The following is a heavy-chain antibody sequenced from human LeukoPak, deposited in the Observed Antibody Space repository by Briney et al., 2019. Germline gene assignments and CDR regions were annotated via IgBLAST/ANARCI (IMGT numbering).Heavy chain of an antibody. CDR3: AKEAHYGAAFDI. J-gene: IGHJ3*02. V-gene: IGHV3-9*01. Sequence: GGSLRLSCAASGFTFDDYAMHWVRQAPGKGLEWVSGISWNSGSIGYADSVKGRFTISRDSAKNSLYLQMNSLRAEDTALYYCAKEAHYGAAFDIWGRGTMVTVSS. D-gene: IGHD4-17*01. CDR1: GFTFDDYA. CDR2: ISWNSGSI.